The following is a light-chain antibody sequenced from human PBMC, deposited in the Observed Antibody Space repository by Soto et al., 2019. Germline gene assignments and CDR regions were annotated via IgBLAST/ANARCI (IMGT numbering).Light chain of an antibody. CDR1: NSDVGGYNY. CDR3: SSYTSSSTYVA. V-gene: IGLV2-14*01. J-gene: IGLJ2*01. CDR2: EVS. Sequence: QSALTQPASESGSPGQSITISCTGTNSDVGGYNYVSWYQQYPGKAPKLLIYEVSNRPSGVSNRFSGSKSGNTASLTISGLQAEDEADYYCSSYTSSSTYVAFGGGTKVTIL.